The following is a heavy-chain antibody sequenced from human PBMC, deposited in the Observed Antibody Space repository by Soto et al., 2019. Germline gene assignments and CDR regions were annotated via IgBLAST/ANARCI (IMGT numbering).Heavy chain of an antibody. D-gene: IGHD3-3*01. CDR1: GYTFTSYY. J-gene: IGHJ3*02. V-gene: IGHV1-46*01. CDR2: INPSGGIT. Sequence: QVELVQSGAEVKKPGASVKVSCKAAGYTFTSYYMHWVRQAPGQGLEWMGFINPSGGITTYAQKFQARVTMTSDTSTSTVYMELRTLKSEDTAVYYCARRSIFTWSDAFDICGQGIMVTVS. CDR3: ARRSIFTWSDAFDI.